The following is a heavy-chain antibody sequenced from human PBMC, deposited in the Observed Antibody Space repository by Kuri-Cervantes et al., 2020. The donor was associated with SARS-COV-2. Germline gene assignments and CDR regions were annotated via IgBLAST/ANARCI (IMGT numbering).Heavy chain of an antibody. CDR3: ARDACGGDCYPYWYFDL. V-gene: IGHV3-11*04. D-gene: IGHD2-21*02. Sequence: GGSLRLSCAASGFSISDYYMNWIRQAPGKGLEWVAYIGQSGAPIYYADFARGRFTISRDNAKNSLYLQMNSLRAEDTAVYYCARDACGGDCYPYWYFDLWGRGTLATVSS. J-gene: IGHJ2*01. CDR1: GFSISDYY. CDR2: IGQSGAPI.